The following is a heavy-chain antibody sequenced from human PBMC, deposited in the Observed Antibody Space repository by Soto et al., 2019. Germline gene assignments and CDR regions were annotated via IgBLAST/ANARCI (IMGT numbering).Heavy chain of an antibody. CDR1: GFTFDDYA. CDR3: AKVRGLVLSFYFDY. V-gene: IGHV3-9*01. Sequence: EVQLVESGGGLVQPGRSLRLSCAASGFTFDDYAMHWVRQAPGKGLEWVSGISWNSGSIGYEDSVKGRFTISRDNAKNSLYLQMNSLRAEDTALYYCAKVRGLVLSFYFDYWGQGTLVTVSS. D-gene: IGHD6-19*01. CDR2: ISWNSGSI. J-gene: IGHJ4*02.